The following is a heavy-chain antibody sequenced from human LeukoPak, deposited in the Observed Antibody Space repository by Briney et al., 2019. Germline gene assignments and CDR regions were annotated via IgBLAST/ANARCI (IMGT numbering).Heavy chain of an antibody. CDR3: ARGGDILTVLDY. Sequence: SETLSLTCAVYGGSFSGYYWSWIRQPPGKGLEWIGEINHGGSTNYNPSLKSRVTISVDTSKNQFSLKLSSVTAADTAVYYCARGGDILTVLDYWGQGTLVTVSS. V-gene: IGHV4-34*01. CDR2: INHGGST. D-gene: IGHD3-9*01. J-gene: IGHJ4*02. CDR1: GGSFSGYY.